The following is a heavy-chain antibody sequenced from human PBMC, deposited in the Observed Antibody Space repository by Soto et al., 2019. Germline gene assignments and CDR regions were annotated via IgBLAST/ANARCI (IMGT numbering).Heavy chain of an antibody. J-gene: IGHJ3*02. V-gene: IGHV3-49*03. CDR1: GFTFGDYA. D-gene: IGHD5-18*01. CDR2: IRSKAYGGTT. CDR3: TREHSYGLHDAFDI. Sequence: PGGSLRLSCTASGFTFGDYAMSWFRQAPGKGLEWVGFIRSKAYGGTTEYAASVKGRFTISRDDSKSIAYLQMNSLKTEDTAVYYCTREHSYGLHDAFDICGQGTMVTVS.